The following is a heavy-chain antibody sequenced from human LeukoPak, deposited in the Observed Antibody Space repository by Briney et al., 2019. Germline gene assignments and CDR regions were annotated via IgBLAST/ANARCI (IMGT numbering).Heavy chain of an antibody. CDR2: IWYDGSNK. V-gene: IGHV3-33*01. D-gene: IGHD3-3*01. Sequence: GGFLRLSCAASGFTFSSYGMHWVRQAPGKGLEWVAVIWYDGSNKYYADSVKGRFTISRDNSKNTLYLQMNSLRAEDTAVYYCARDDGTYYDFWSGYYFMGAFDIWGQGTMVTVSS. J-gene: IGHJ3*02. CDR3: ARDDGTYYDFWSGYYFMGAFDI. CDR1: GFTFSSYG.